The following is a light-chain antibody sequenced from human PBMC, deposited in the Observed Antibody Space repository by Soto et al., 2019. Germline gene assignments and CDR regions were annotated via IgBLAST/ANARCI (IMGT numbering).Light chain of an antibody. CDR3: QSLDSSLNAPVV. J-gene: IGLJ1*01. V-gene: IGLV1-40*01. CDR1: SSNIGSGYA. Sequence: QSVLTQPPSVSGAPGQRVTISCTGSSSNIGSGYAVHWYQHVPGTAPKLLIYDDNNRPSGVPDRFSGSKSGTSASLAITGLQAEDEADYYCQSLDSSLNAPVVFGTGTKLTVL. CDR2: DDN.